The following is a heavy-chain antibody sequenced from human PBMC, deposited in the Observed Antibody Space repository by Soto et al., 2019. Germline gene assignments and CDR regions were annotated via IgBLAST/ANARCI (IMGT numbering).Heavy chain of an antibody. V-gene: IGHV3-23*01. J-gene: IGHJ6*02. CDR3: AKSTIFGVVSLYYYGMDV. Sequence: EVQLLESGGGLVQPGGSLRLSCAASGFTFSSYAMSWVRQAPGKGLEWVSAISGSGGSTYYADSVKGRFTISGDNSKNTMYLQMNSLRAEDTAVYYCAKSTIFGVVSLYYYGMDVWGQGTTVTVSS. D-gene: IGHD3-3*01. CDR2: ISGSGGST. CDR1: GFTFSSYA.